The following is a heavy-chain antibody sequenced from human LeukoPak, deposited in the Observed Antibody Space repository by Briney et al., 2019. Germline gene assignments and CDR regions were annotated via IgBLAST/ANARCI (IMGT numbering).Heavy chain of an antibody. J-gene: IGHJ3*02. V-gene: IGHV1-46*01. CDR1: GYTFTTYY. CDR3: ARDAHWGGRKRFHAFDI. D-gene: IGHD7-27*01. Sequence: ASVKVSCKASGYTFTTYYLHWVRQARGQGLEWMGMINPSDDTTVYAQKFQGSVTMNRDMSTGTVYMELSSLRSADTAVYYCARDAHWGGRKRFHAFDIWGQGTMVTVSS. CDR2: INPSDDTT.